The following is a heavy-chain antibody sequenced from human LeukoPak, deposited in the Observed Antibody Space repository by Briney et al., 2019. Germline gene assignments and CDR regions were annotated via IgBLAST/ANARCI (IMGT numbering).Heavy chain of an antibody. V-gene: IGHV3-23*01. CDR3: AKDSRQGGDYFDY. J-gene: IGHJ4*02. CDR1: GFTFSYSA. CDR2: INGNGVIT. D-gene: IGHD3-16*01. Sequence: SGGSLRLSCEASGFTFSYSAMSWVRQAPGKGLEWVSAINGNGVITYYADSVKGRFTISRDNSKNTLYLQMNSLRAEDTAIYSCAKDSRQGGDYFDYWGQGTLVTVSS.